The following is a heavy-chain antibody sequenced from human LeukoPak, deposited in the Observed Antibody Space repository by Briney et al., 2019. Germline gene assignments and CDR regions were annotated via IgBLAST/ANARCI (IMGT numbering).Heavy chain of an antibody. Sequence: GRSLRLSCAVSGLTLDDYAMHWVRQAPGKGLEWFSGISWNSGSIGYADSVKGRFTISRDNAKNSLYLQMNSLRAEDTAVYYCAKGSIAAVAGSFFDYWGQGTLVTVSS. V-gene: IGHV3-9*01. D-gene: IGHD6-19*01. CDR1: GLTLDDYA. J-gene: IGHJ4*02. CDR2: ISWNSGSI. CDR3: AKGSIAAVAGSFFDY.